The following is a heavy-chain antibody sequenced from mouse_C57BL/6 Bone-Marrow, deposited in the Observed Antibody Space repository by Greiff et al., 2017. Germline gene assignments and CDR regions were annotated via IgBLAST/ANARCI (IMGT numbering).Heavy chain of an antibody. Sequence: EVKLQESGGGLVKPGGSLKLSCAASGFTFSSYAMSWVRQTPEKRLEWVATISDGGSYTYYPDNVKGRFTISRDNAKNNLYLQMSHLKSEDTAMYYCARATVVPFDYWGQGTNLTVSS. CDR1: GFTFSSYA. J-gene: IGHJ2*01. V-gene: IGHV5-4*03. CDR3: ARATVVPFDY. D-gene: IGHD1-1*01. CDR2: ISDGGSYT.